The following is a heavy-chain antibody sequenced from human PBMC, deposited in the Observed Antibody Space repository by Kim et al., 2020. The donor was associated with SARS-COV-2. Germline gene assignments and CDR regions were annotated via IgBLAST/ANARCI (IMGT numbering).Heavy chain of an antibody. CDR1: GFTFSSYE. CDR2: ISSSGSTI. V-gene: IGHV3-48*03. CDR3: ARSQYYYDSSGYYYVGGYYYYYGMDV. D-gene: IGHD3-22*01. Sequence: GGSLRLSCAASGFTFSSYEMNWVRQAPGKGLEWVSYISSSGSTIYYADSVKGRFTISRDNAKNSLYLQMNSLRAEDTAVYYCARSQYYYDSSGYYYVGGYYYYYGMDVWGQGTTVTVSS. J-gene: IGHJ6*02.